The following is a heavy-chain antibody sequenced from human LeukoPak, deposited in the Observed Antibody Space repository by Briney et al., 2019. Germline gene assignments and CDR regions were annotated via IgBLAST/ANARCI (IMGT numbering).Heavy chain of an antibody. Sequence: QPGRSLRLSYAASGLTSTSYGMRCARHAPRKWLGCVSVISYEVTISNYTASGKGRLTISRDNSNNTLYLQMNSLTAEDTALYYCAKAGCSSTTCYLANPWGQGTLVTVSS. CDR3: AKAGCSSTTCYLANP. V-gene: IGHV3-30*18. D-gene: IGHD2-2*01. CDR2: ISYEVTIS. J-gene: IGHJ5*02. CDR1: GLTSTSYG.